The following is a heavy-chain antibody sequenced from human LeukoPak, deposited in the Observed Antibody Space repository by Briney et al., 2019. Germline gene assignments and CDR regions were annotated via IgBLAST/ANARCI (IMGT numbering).Heavy chain of an antibody. V-gene: IGHV3-23*01. CDR3: AKLQLWDNDAFDI. CDR2: ISGSGGST. J-gene: IGHJ3*02. Sequence: GGSLRLSCAASGFTFSSYAMSWVRQAPGKGLDWVSAISGSGGSTYYAASVKGRFTISRDNSKNTLYLQMNSLRAEDTAVYYCAKLQLWDNDAFDIWGQGTMVTVSS. D-gene: IGHD5-18*01. CDR1: GFTFSSYA.